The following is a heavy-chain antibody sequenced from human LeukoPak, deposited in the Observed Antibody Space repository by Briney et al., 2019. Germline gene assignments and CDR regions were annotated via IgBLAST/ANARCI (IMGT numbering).Heavy chain of an antibody. CDR3: VKVNSNYFDY. Sequence: GRSLRLSCAASGFTFSSYGMHWVRQAPGKGLEYVSAMSSNGASLYYADSVKGRFTISRDNSKNTLYLQMSSLRAEDTALYYCVKVNSNYFDYWGQGTLVTVSS. CDR1: GFTFSSYG. V-gene: IGHV3-64D*09. CDR2: MSSNGASL. J-gene: IGHJ4*02. D-gene: IGHD4-11*01.